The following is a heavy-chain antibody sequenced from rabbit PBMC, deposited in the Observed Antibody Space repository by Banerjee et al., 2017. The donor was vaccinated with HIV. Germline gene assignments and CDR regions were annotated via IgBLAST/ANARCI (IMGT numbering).Heavy chain of an antibody. V-gene: IGHV1S40*01. J-gene: IGHJ6*01. Sequence: QSLEESGGDLVKPGASLTLTCTASGFIISSYYMCWVRQAPGKGLEWIACIGTGSSGSTAYASWAKGRFTISKTSSTTVTLQMTSLTAADTATYFCARDQGYDGPYGMDLRGQGTLVTVS. CDR1: GFIISSYY. CDR2: IGTGSSGST. D-gene: IGHD2-1*01. CDR3: ARDQGYDGPYGMDL.